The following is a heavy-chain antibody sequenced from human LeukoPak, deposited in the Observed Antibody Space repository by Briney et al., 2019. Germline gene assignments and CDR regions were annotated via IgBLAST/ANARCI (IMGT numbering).Heavy chain of an antibody. J-gene: IGHJ4*02. CDR1: GFTFSSYA. V-gene: IGHV3-64*04. Sequence: GRSLRLSCSASGFTFSSYAMHWVRQAPGKGLEYVSAISSNGGSTYYADSVKGRFTISRDNSKNTLYLQMNNLRAEDTAIYYCAKTGLYSSSSRGYFDYWGQGTLVTVSS. D-gene: IGHD6-6*01. CDR2: ISSNGGST. CDR3: AKTGLYSSSSRGYFDY.